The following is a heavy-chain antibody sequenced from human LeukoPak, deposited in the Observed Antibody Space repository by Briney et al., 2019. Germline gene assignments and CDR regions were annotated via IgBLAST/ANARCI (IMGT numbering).Heavy chain of an antibody. CDR1: GGSISSSTYY. J-gene: IGHJ4*02. Sequence: SETLSLTCTVSGGSISSSTYYWGWIRQPPGKGLEWIGSIYYSEGTYYNPSLKSRVTISIDTSKNQFSLKLNSVTAADTAVYFCARDRSYYSDSGTAYWGQGILVTVSS. CDR2: IYYSEGT. V-gene: IGHV4-39*07. D-gene: IGHD3-22*01. CDR3: ARDRSYYSDSGTAY.